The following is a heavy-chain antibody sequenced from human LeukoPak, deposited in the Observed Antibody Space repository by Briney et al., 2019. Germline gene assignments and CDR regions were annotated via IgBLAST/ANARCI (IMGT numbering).Heavy chain of an antibody. Sequence: GGSLRLSCAASGFTFSSYGMHWVRQAPGKGLEWVAVISYDGSNKYYADSVKGRFTISRDDSKNTLYLQMNSLRAEDTAVYYCAKDVEIAAAGTPDYWGQGTLVTVSS. CDR1: GFTFSSYG. CDR2: ISYDGSNK. J-gene: IGHJ4*02. D-gene: IGHD6-13*01. CDR3: AKDVEIAAAGTPDY. V-gene: IGHV3-30*18.